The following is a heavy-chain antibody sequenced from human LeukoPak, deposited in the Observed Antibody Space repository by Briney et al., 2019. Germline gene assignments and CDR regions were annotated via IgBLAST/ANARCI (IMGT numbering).Heavy chain of an antibody. Sequence: SETLSLTCTVSGGSISSYYWSWIRQPPGKGLEWIGYIYYGGSTNYNPSLKSRVTISVDTSKNQFSLKLSSVTAADTAVYYCARDLYHRDHYYYYYMDVWGKGTTVTVSS. J-gene: IGHJ6*03. V-gene: IGHV4-59*01. D-gene: IGHD2-2*01. CDR1: GGSISSYY. CDR2: IYYGGST. CDR3: ARDLYHRDHYYYYYMDV.